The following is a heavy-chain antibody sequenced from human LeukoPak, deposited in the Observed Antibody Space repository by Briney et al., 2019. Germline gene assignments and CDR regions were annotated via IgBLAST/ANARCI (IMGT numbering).Heavy chain of an antibody. CDR3: ASSITMIVRGWYFDL. V-gene: IGHV4-59*12. CDR2: IYYSGST. CDR1: GGSISSYY. J-gene: IGHJ2*01. Sequence: SETLSLTCTVSGGSISSYYWSWIRQPPGKGLEWIGYIYYSGSTNYNPSLKSRVTISVDTSKNQFSLKLSSVTAADTAVYYCASSITMIVRGWYFDLWGRGTLVTVSS. D-gene: IGHD3-22*01.